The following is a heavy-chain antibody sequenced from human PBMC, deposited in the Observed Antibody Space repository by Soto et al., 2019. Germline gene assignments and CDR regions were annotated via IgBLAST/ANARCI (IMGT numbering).Heavy chain of an antibody. D-gene: IGHD2-15*01. CDR2: IYYSGST. V-gene: IGHV4-31*03. CDR3: ARFLRSWGLAAIDSFDY. CDR1: GGSISSGGYY. J-gene: IGHJ4*02. Sequence: SETLSLTCTVSGGSISSGGYYWSRIRQHPGKGLEWIGYIYYSGSTYYNPSLKSRVTISVDTSKNQFSLKLSSVTAADTAVYYCARFLRSWGLAAIDSFDYWGQGTLVTVSS.